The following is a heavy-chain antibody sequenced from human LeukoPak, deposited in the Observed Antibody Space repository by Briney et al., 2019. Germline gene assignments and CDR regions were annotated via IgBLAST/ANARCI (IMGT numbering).Heavy chain of an antibody. CDR2: IYYSGNT. D-gene: IGHD3-22*01. V-gene: IGHV4-39*01. J-gene: IGHJ4*02. CDR1: GGSISSSSYY. Sequence: PSETLSLTCTVSGGSISSSSYYWAWIRQPPGKGLEWIGCIYYSGNTYYNPSLKSRVTISVDTSKNQLSLTLSSVTAADTAVYYCARHLYDSSGYYYRTCDYWGQGTLVTVSS. CDR3: ARHLYDSSGYYYRTCDY.